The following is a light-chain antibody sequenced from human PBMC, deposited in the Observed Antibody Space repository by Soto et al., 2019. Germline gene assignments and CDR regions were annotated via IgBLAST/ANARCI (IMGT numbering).Light chain of an antibody. V-gene: IGLV2-14*01. J-gene: IGLJ1*01. CDR3: SSSTRSSTFV. Sequence: QSVLTQPASVSGSPGQSITISCTGTSSDVGAYNSVSWYQQEPGKAPRLLIYEVTNRPSGVSSRFSGSKSANTASLTISGLQADDEADYYCSSSTRSSTFVFGTGTKVTVL. CDR2: EVT. CDR1: SSDVGAYNS.